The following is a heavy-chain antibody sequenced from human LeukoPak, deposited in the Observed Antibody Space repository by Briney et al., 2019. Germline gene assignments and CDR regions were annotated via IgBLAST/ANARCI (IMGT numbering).Heavy chain of an antibody. Sequence: PSETLSLTCAVYGGSFSGYYWGWIRQPPGKGLEWIGSIYYSGSTYYNPSLKSRVTISVDTSKNQFSLKLSSVTAADTAVYYCARRAFVVVPAAMDAFDIWGQGTMVTVSS. D-gene: IGHD2-2*01. V-gene: IGHV4-39*01. J-gene: IGHJ3*02. CDR3: ARRAFVVVPAAMDAFDI. CDR2: IYYSGST. CDR1: GGSFSGYY.